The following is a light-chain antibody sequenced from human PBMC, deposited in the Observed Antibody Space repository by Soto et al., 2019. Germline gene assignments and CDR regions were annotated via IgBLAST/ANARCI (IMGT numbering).Light chain of an antibody. Sequence: DIQMPQSPSTLSASVGDRVTITCRASQSISSWLAWYQQKPGKAPNLLIYKASNLESGVPSRFSGSGSGTDFTLTISSLQPDDFATYYCQQCNSYPWTFGQGTKVDIK. J-gene: IGKJ1*01. V-gene: IGKV1-5*03. CDR1: QSISSW. CDR3: QQCNSYPWT. CDR2: KAS.